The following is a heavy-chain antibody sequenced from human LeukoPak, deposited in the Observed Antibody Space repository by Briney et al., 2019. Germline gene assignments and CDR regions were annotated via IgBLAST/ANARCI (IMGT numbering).Heavy chain of an antibody. CDR1: GGSINSNSYY. D-gene: IGHD1/OR15-1a*01. J-gene: IGHJ4*02. CDR3: AKESGTIGVPLYDF. Sequence: SETLSLTCTVSGGSINSNSYYWGWIRQPPGRGLEWIGNIYYSGSTYYNPSLKSRVTISVDTSKNQFSLNLGSVTAADTAVYYCAKESGTIGVPLYDFWGQGVLVTVSS. CDR2: IYYSGST. V-gene: IGHV4-39*01.